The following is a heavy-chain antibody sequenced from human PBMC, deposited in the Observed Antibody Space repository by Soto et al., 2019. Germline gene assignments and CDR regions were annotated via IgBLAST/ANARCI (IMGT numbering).Heavy chain of an antibody. CDR2: IYYSGST. Sequence: SVTLSLTCTVAGGSISSYCWSWIRQPPGKGLEWIGYIYYSGSTNYNPSLKSRVTISVDTSKNQFSLKLSSVTAADTAVYYCAREYSSSWRYFQHWGQGTLVTVSS. J-gene: IGHJ1*01. CDR1: GGSISSYC. V-gene: IGHV4-59*12. D-gene: IGHD6-13*01. CDR3: AREYSSSWRYFQH.